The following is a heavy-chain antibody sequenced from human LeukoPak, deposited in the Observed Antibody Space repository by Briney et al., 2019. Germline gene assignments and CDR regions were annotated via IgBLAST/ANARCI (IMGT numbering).Heavy chain of an antibody. CDR2: ISSSSSYI. Sequence: GGSLRLSCAASGFTFSSYSMNWVRQAPGKGLEWVSSISSSSSYIYYADSVKGRFTISRDNAKNSLYLQMNSLRAEDTAVYYCARVPVAVDYYYYMDVWGKGTTVTVSS. D-gene: IGHD2-2*01. CDR1: GFTFSSYS. J-gene: IGHJ6*03. V-gene: IGHV3-21*01. CDR3: ARVPVAVDYYYYMDV.